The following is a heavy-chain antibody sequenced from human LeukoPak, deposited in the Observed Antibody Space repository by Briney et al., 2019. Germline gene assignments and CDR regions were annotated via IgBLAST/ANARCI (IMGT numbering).Heavy chain of an antibody. CDR2: IIPIFGTA. V-gene: IGHV1-69*01. CDR1: GGTFSSYA. D-gene: IGHD5-12*01. Sequence: VKVSCKASGGTFSSYAISWVRQAPGQGLEWMGGIIPIFGTANYAQKFQGRVTITADESTSTAYTELSSLRSEDTAVYYCARGSGFVHIVATEGYYYYGMDVWGQGTTVTVSS. J-gene: IGHJ6*02. CDR3: ARGSGFVHIVATEGYYYYGMDV.